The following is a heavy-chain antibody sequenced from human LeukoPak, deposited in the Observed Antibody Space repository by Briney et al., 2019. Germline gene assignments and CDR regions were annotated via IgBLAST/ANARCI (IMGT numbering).Heavy chain of an antibody. Sequence: SETLSLTCTVSGGSISSYYWSWIRQPPGKGLEWIGYIYYSGSTNYNPSLKSRVTISVDTSKNQFSLKLSSVTAADTAVYYCARGEFVVMATISLVDWGQGTLVTVSS. V-gene: IGHV4-59*01. CDR1: GGSISSYY. D-gene: IGHD5-24*01. J-gene: IGHJ4*02. CDR2: IYYSGST. CDR3: ARGEFVVMATISLVD.